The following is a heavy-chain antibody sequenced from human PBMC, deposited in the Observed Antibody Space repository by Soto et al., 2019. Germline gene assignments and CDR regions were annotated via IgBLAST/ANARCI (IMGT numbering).Heavy chain of an antibody. CDR2: ISWNSGSI. CDR1: GFTFDDYA. Sequence: HPGGSLRLSCAASGFTFDDYAMHWVRQAPGKGLEWVSGISWNSGSIGYADSVKGRFTISRDNAKNSLYLQVNSLRAEDTALYYCAKDSEGLGYCSSTSCYGAFDIWGQGTMVTVSS. D-gene: IGHD2-2*01. J-gene: IGHJ3*02. V-gene: IGHV3-9*01. CDR3: AKDSEGLGYCSSTSCYGAFDI.